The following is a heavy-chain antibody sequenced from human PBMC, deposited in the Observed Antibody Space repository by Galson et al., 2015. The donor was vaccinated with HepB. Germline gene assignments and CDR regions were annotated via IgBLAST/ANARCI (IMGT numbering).Heavy chain of an antibody. CDR3: ARVMETIPPDYYYYGMDV. Sequence: SLRLSCAASGFTFSSYSMNWVRQAPGKGLEWVSSISSSSSYIYYADSVKGRFTISRDNAKNSLYLQMNSLRAEDTAVYYCARVMETIPPDYYYYGMDVWGQGTTVTVSS. CDR1: GFTFSSYS. J-gene: IGHJ6*02. CDR2: ISSSSSYI. D-gene: IGHD5-24*01. V-gene: IGHV3-21*01.